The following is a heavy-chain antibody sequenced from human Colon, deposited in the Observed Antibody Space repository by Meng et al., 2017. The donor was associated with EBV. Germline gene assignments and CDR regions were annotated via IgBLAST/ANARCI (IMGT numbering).Heavy chain of an antibody. CDR2: IKRASDGGTT. D-gene: IGHD3-10*01. J-gene: IGHJ4*02. CDR1: GFTFSSYW. Sequence: EVQLVESGGGLVQPGGSLRLSCAASGFTFSSYWMHWVRQAPGKGLVWVGRIKRASDGGTTDYAAPVKGRFTISRDDSKSTVYLQMNSLKSEDTGVYYCTDVGGDMIWGQGTLVTVSS. CDR3: TDVGGDMI. V-gene: IGHV3-15*01.